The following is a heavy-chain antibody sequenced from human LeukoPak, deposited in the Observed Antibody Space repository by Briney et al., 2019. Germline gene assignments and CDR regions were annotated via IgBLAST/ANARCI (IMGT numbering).Heavy chain of an antibody. CDR1: GFNVSSNY. D-gene: IGHD1-26*01. CDR2: LYSGGDT. J-gene: IGHJ5*02. CDR3: ARDHEAGVGWLDP. V-gene: IGHV3-53*04. Sequence: GGSLRLSCAASGFNVSSNYMTWVRQAPGKGLEWVSVLYSGGDTYYTDSVKGRFAISRHDSKNTLYLQMNRLRVDDTAVYYCARDHEAGVGWLDPWGQGTLVTVSS.